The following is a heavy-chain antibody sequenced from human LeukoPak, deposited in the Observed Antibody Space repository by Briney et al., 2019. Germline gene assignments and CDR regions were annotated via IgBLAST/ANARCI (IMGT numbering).Heavy chain of an antibody. J-gene: IGHJ4*02. V-gene: IGHV3-7*01. CDR1: GFTFSSYW. Sequence: GGSLRLSCAASGFTFSSYWMSWVRQAPGKGLEWVANIKQEGSEKYYVDSVKGRFTISRDNSKNTLYLQMNSLRAEETAVYYCARAGPSSSWHQFDYWGQGTLVTVSS. CDR3: ARAGPSSSWHQFDY. CDR2: IKQEGSEK. D-gene: IGHD6-13*01.